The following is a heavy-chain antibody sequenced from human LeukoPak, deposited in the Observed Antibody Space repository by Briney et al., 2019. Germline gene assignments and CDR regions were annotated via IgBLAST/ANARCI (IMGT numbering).Heavy chain of an antibody. J-gene: IGHJ4*02. CDR1: GFTFSSYE. V-gene: IGHV3-48*03. CDR3: ARALSTKYSTSSIFDY. Sequence: PGGSLRLSCAASGFTFSSYEMNWVRQAPGKGLEWVSFINNSGSTIYYADSVKGRFTISRDNAKNSLYLQMNSLRAEDTAVYYCARALSTKYSTSSIFDYWGQGTLVTVSS. CDR2: INNSGSTI. D-gene: IGHD6-6*01.